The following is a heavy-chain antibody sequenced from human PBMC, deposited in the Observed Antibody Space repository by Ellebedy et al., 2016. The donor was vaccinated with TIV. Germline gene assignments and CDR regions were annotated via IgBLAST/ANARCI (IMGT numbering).Heavy chain of an antibody. CDR1: GFTFSSYG. V-gene: IGHV3-30*18. CDR2: ISYDGSDK. CDR3: AKLADSGSYHDAFDI. D-gene: IGHD1-26*01. Sequence: GESLKISCAASGFTFSSYGMHWVRQAPGRGLEWVAVISYDGSDKYYADSVKGRFTISIDNSKNTLYLQMNSLRAEDTAVYYCAKLADSGSYHDAFDIWGQGTMVTVSS. J-gene: IGHJ3*02.